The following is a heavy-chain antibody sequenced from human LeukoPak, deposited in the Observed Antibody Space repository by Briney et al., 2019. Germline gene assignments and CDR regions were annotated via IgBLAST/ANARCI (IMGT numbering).Heavy chain of an antibody. CDR2: ISYDESNR. J-gene: IGHJ5*02. D-gene: IGHD3-22*01. CDR3: ARDMRSYYDSSGYDWFDP. Sequence: GGSLRLSCAASGFTFSSYGMHWVRQAPGKGLEWVAVISYDESNRYYADSVKGRFTISRDNSKNTLYLQMNSLRAEDTAVYYCARDMRSYYDSSGYDWFDPWGQGTLVTVSS. CDR1: GFTFSSYG. V-gene: IGHV3-30*03.